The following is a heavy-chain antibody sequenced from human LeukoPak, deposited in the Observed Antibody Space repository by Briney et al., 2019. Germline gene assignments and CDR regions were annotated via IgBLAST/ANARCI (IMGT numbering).Heavy chain of an antibody. J-gene: IGHJ4*02. CDR1: GFTFSSYW. CDR3: ARDLLNWGSGYFDY. Sequence: PGGSLRLSCAASGFTFSSYWMSWVRQAPGKGLEWVANIKQDGSEKYYVDSVKGRFTISRDNAKNSLYLQMNSLRADDTAVYYCARDLLNWGSGYFDYWGQGTLVTVSS. D-gene: IGHD7-27*01. CDR2: IKQDGSEK. V-gene: IGHV3-7*01.